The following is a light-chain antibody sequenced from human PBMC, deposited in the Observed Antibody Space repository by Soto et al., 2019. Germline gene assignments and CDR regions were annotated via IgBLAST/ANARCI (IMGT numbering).Light chain of an antibody. V-gene: IGKV3-15*01. J-gene: IGKJ4*01. CDR2: GAS. Sequence: EIEMTQSPATLSVSPGERATLSCRASQSISSNLGWYQQKPGQAPRLLIYGASARATGIPARFSGSGSGTEFTLTISSLQSEDFATYYCHQYNNWPLTFGGGTKVEIK. CDR1: QSISSN. CDR3: HQYNNWPLT.